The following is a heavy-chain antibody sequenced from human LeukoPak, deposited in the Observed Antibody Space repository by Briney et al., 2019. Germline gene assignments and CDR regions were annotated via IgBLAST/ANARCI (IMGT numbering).Heavy chain of an antibody. V-gene: IGHV3-23*01. CDR2: INVRDGRT. CDR3: ARGEAFAFDM. CDR1: GFTFSNYA. J-gene: IGHJ3*02. Sequence: PGGSLRLSCAAPGFTFSNYAMGWVRQAPGKGLEWVSRINVRDGRTYYADSVRGRFTISPDNSKNTLFLQMNSLRDEDTAVYYCARGEAFAFDMWGQGTVVTVSS.